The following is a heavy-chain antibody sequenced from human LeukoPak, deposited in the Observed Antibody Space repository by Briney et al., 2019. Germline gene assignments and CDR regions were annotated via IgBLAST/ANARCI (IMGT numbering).Heavy chain of an antibody. V-gene: IGHV4-59*08. CDR2: ILYSGGT. J-gene: IGHJ4*02. D-gene: IGHD4-23*01. CDR1: GGSINNDY. Sequence: PSETLSLTCTVSGGSINNDYWSWIRQSPGKGLEWIGYILYSGGTNYNPSLKTRVTISIDTSKTQFSLRLSSVTAADTAVYYCATHHSSTVVADDWGQGILVTVSS. CDR3: ATHHSSTVVADD.